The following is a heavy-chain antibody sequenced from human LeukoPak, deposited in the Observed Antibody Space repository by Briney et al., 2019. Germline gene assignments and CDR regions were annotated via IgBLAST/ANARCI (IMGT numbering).Heavy chain of an antibody. V-gene: IGHV6-1*01. J-gene: IGHJ6*03. D-gene: IGHD4-11*01. CDR2: TYYRFEWYS. Sequence: QTLSLTCAISGDSVSSNSAAWNWIRQSLSRGLEWLGRTYYRFEWYSDYAVSVKSRITINADTSKNQFSLQLNSVTPEDTAVYYCARSKDYMDVWGKGTTVTVS. CDR3: ARSKDYMDV. CDR1: GDSVSSNSAA.